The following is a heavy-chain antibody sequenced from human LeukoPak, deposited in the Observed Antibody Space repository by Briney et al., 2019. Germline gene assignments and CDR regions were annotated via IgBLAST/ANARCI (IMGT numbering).Heavy chain of an antibody. CDR2: VNHTGIT. CDR3: ARDGLRRRVMIAFGGGGQFDY. V-gene: IGHV4-34*01. CDR1: GETFSGYY. J-gene: IGHJ4*02. D-gene: IGHD3-16*01. Sequence: SETLSLTCAGYGETFSGYYWNWIRQTPGKGLEWIGEVNHTGITNYNPSLKSRVTMSVDASKNQFSLNLSSVTAADTAVYYCARDGLRRRVMIAFGGGGQFDYWGQGTLVIVSS.